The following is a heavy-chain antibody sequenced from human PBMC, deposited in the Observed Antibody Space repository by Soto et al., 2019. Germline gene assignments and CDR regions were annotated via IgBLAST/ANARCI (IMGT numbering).Heavy chain of an antibody. CDR1: GYTFTSYD. CDR2: MNPNSGNT. D-gene: IGHD2-2*01. V-gene: IGHV1-8*01. J-gene: IGHJ6*03. Sequence: ASVKVSCKASGYTFTSYDLNWVRQATGQGLEWMGWMNPNSGNTGYAQKFQGRVTMTRNTSISTAYMELSSLRSEDTAVYYCARSGGYCSSTSCYYMDVWGKGTTVTVSS. CDR3: ARSGGYCSSTSCYYMDV.